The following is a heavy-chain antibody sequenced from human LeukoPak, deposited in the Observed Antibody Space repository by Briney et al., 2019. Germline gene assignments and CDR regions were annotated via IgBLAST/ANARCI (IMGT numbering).Heavy chain of an antibody. CDR1: GGSISSGDYY. J-gene: IGHJ4*02. CDR2: IYYSGST. CDR3: AREPYYDSSGYIDY. D-gene: IGHD3-22*01. Sequence: SETLSLTCTVSGGSISSGDYYWSWIRQPPGKGLEWIGYIYYSGSTYYDPSLKSRVTISVDTSKNQFSLKLSSVTAADTAVYYCAREPYYDSSGYIDYWGQGTLVTVSS. V-gene: IGHV4-30-4*08.